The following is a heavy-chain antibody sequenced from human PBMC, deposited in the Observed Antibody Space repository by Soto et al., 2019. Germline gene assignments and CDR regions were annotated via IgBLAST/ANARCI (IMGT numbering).Heavy chain of an antibody. J-gene: IGHJ5*02. Sequence: GESLKISCKGSGYSFTSYWIGWVRQMPGKGLEWMGIIYPGDSDTRYSPSFQGQVTISADKSISTAYLQWSSLKASDTAMYYCARQGSAPRGENWFDPWGQGTLVTVSS. CDR3: ARQGSAPRGENWFDP. CDR2: IYPGDSDT. D-gene: IGHD3-16*01. CDR1: GYSFTSYW. V-gene: IGHV5-51*01.